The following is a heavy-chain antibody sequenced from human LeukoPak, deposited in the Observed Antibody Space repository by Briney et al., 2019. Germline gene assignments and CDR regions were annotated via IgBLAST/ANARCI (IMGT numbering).Heavy chain of an antibody. CDR2: IKQDGIEK. J-gene: IGHJ3*01. V-gene: IGHV3-7*01. CDR1: GFTFRSYW. Sequence: PGGSPRLSCAASGFTFRSYWMDWVRQVPGKGLEWVANIKQDGIEKYFVGSVKGRFAISRDNAKNSLYLQMNSLRVEDTAVYYCAREGMVRGVPDAFDLWGQGTMVTVSS. D-gene: IGHD3-10*01. CDR3: AREGMVRGVPDAFDL.